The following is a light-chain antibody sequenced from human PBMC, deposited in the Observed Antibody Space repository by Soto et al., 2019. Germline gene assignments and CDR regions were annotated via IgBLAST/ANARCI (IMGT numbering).Light chain of an antibody. V-gene: IGKV3-15*01. CDR1: QSLSSN. Sequence: EIVMTQSPATLSVSPGERATLSCRASQSLSSNLAWYQQKPGQAPRLLIYGASTRATGIPARFSGSGSGTEFTLTISRLEPEDFAVYYCQQYDDSPPTFGQGTKVDIK. J-gene: IGKJ1*01. CDR2: GAS. CDR3: QQYDDSPPT.